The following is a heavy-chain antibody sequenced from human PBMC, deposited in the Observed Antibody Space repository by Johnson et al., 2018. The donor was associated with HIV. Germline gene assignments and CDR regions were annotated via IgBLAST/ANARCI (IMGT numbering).Heavy chain of an antibody. CDR2: IKTKTDGGTT. CDR1: GFTFSNVW. D-gene: IGHD6-6*01. CDR3: TTTSSSGYTNSYAFDV. J-gene: IGHJ3*01. V-gene: IGHV3-15*01. Sequence: VQLVESGGGVVQPGRSLRLSCAASGFTFSNVWMSWVRQVPGKGLEWVGHIKTKTDGGTTDYAAPVQGRFSMSRDDSKNTLYLQMNSLKTEDTAVYYCTTTSSSGYTNSYAFDVWGQGTMVTVSS.